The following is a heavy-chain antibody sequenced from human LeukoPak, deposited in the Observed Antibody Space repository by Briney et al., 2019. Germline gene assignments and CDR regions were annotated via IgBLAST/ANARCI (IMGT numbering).Heavy chain of an antibody. CDR2: IFSNAGDT. V-gene: IGHV3-23*01. CDR1: GFTFRSYP. D-gene: IGHD3-10*01. J-gene: IGHJ4*02. Sequence: GGSLRLSCAASGFTFRSYPMTWVRQAPGKGLEWVSTIFSNAGDTHYADSVKGRFTISRDNSKNSLYLQMNSLRAEDTAVYYCAKYYSTSGSSGGRVFDYWGQGTLVTLSS. CDR3: AKYYSTSGSSGGRVFDY.